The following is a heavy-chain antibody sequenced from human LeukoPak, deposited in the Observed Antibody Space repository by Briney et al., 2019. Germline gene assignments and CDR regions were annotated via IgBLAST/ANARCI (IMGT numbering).Heavy chain of an antibody. CDR2: MNPNSGNT. D-gene: IGHD3-10*01. CDR3: ARAITMVRGVIMPPFTY. CDR1: GYTFTSYD. Sequence: ASVKVSCKASGYTFTSYDINWVRQATGQGLEWMGWMNPNSGNTGYAQKFQGRVTMTRNTSISTAYMELSSLRSEDTAVYYCARAITMVRGVIMPPFTYWGQGTLVTVSS. J-gene: IGHJ4*02. V-gene: IGHV1-8*01.